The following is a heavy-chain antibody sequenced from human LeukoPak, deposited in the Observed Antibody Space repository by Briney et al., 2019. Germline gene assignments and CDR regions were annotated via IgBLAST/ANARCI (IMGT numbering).Heavy chain of an antibody. J-gene: IGHJ4*02. D-gene: IGHD6-19*01. Sequence: GGSLRLSCAGSGFTFSSYAMSWVRQAPGKGLEWVSGSSVRGGGTYNADSVKGRFTISRDNSKNTLYLQMNSLRAEDTAVYYCAKRAASSGYYFDQWGQGTLVTVSS. CDR1: GFTFSSYA. CDR3: AKRAASSGYYFDQ. V-gene: IGHV3-23*01. CDR2: SSVRGGGT.